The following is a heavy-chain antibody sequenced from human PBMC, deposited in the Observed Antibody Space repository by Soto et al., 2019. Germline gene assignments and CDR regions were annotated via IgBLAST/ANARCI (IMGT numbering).Heavy chain of an antibody. Sequence: QVQLVQSGAEVKKPGSSVKVSCKASGGTFSSYAISWVRQAPGQGLEWMGGIIPIFGTANYAQKFQGRVTITADESTSTAYVELSSLRSEDTAVYYCARGYCSGGSCYLKYYYYYYGMDVWGQGTTVTVSS. V-gene: IGHV1-69*01. CDR1: GGTFSSYA. D-gene: IGHD2-15*01. J-gene: IGHJ6*02. CDR2: IIPIFGTA. CDR3: ARGYCSGGSCYLKYYYYYYGMDV.